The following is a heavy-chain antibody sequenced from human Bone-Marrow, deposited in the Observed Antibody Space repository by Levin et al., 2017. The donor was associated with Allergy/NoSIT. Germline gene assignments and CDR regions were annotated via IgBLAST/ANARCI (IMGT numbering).Heavy chain of an antibody. Sequence: SVKVSCKASGGTFSSYAISWVRQAPGQGLEWMGGIIPIFGTANYAQKFQGRVTITADESTSTAYMELSSLRSEDTAVYYCAREEGRITVVRGVIIISLDAFDIWGQGTMVTVSS. D-gene: IGHD3-10*01. CDR2: IIPIFGTA. CDR1: GGTFSSYA. CDR3: AREEGRITVVRGVIIISLDAFDI. J-gene: IGHJ3*02. V-gene: IGHV1-69*13.